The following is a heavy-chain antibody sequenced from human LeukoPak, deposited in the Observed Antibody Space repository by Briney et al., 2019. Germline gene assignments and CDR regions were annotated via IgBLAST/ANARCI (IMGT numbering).Heavy chain of an antibody. D-gene: IGHD4-11*01. Sequence: SETLSLTCTVSGGSISSSSYYWGWIRQPPGKGLEWIGSIYYSGSTYYNPSLKSRVTISVGTSKNQFSPKLSSVTAADTAVYYCASHLQYYYYYMDVWGKGTTVTVSS. CDR2: IYYSGST. CDR1: GGSISSSSYY. CDR3: ASHLQYYYYYMDV. J-gene: IGHJ6*03. V-gene: IGHV4-39*01.